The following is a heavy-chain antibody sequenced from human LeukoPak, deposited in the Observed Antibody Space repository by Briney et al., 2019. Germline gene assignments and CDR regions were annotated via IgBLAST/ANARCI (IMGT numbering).Heavy chain of an antibody. D-gene: IGHD5-24*01. CDR1: GDSISGSISY. V-gene: IGHV4-39*02. CDR3: AREDGYSDSSEFDY. J-gene: IGHJ4*02. CDR2: IYYSGST. Sequence: PSETLSLTCTVSGDSISGSISYWGWIRQPPGEGLEWIGSIYYSGSTYYNTSLKSRVTISVDTSKNQFSLRLNSVTAADTAVYYCAREDGYSDSSEFDYWGQGILVLVSS.